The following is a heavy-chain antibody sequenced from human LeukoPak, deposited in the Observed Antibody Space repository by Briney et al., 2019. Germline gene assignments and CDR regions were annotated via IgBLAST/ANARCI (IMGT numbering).Heavy chain of an antibody. J-gene: IGHJ4*02. CDR1: GFTFSSYW. D-gene: IGHD5-18*01. CDR2: INSDGSST. V-gene: IGHV3-74*01. CDR3: ARGGGYSYGTFDY. Sequence: GGSLRLSCAASGFTFSSYWMHWVHQAPGKGLVWVPRINSDGSSTSYADSVKGRFTISRDNAKNTLYLQMNSLRAEDTAVYYCARGGGYSYGTFDYWGQGTLVTVSS.